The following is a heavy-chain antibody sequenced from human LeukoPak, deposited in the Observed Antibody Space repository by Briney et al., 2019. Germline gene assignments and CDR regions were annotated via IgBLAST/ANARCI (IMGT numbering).Heavy chain of an antibody. Sequence: SETLSLTCTVSGGSISSYYWSWIRQPPGKGLEWIGYIYYSGSTNYNPSLKSRVTISVDTSKNQFSLKLSSVTAADTAVYYCARDEPPTNFDHWGQGTLVTVSS. V-gene: IGHV4-59*01. CDR1: GGSISSYY. CDR2: IYYSGST. J-gene: IGHJ4*02. CDR3: ARDEPPTNFDH. D-gene: IGHD1/OR15-1a*01.